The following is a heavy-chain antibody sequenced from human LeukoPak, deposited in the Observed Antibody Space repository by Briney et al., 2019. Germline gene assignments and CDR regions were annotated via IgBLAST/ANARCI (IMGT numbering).Heavy chain of an antibody. J-gene: IGHJ4*02. CDR1: GGSISSSSGNC. Sequence: SETLSLTCAVSGGSISSSSGNCWTWVRQPPGKGLEWIGEIYHSGSTNYNPSLMRRVTMLLDKSKNQFSLKLSSVTAADTAVYYCARDGGNSDFDYWGQGTLVTVFS. D-gene: IGHD4-23*01. CDR3: ARDGGNSDFDY. V-gene: IGHV4-4*02. CDR2: IYHSGST.